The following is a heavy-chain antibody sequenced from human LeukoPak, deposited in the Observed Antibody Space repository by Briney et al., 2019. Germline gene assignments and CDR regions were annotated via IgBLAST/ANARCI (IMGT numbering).Heavy chain of an antibody. Sequence: GGSLRLSCAASGFTVGSNYMSWVRQAPGKGLEWVSVIYSGGSTYYADSVKGRFTISRDNSKNTLYLQMNSLRAEDTAVYYCAKDGVEYDFWSAYYFDCWGQGTLVTVSS. CDR3: AKDGVEYDFWSAYYFDC. CDR2: IYSGGST. V-gene: IGHV3-53*01. J-gene: IGHJ4*02. D-gene: IGHD3-3*01. CDR1: GFTVGSNY.